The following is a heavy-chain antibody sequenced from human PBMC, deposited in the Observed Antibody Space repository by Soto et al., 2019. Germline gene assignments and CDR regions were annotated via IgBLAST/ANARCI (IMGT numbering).Heavy chain of an antibody. CDR2: INHSGST. CDR3: ARGEDYYYGMDV. V-gene: IGHV4-34*01. CDR1: GGSFSGYY. J-gene: IGHJ6*02. Sequence: PSETLSLTCAVYGGSFSGYYWSWFRQPPGKGLEWIGEINHSGSTNYNPSLKSRVTISVDTSKNQFSLKLSSVTAADTAVYYCARGEDYYYGMDVWGQGTTVTVS.